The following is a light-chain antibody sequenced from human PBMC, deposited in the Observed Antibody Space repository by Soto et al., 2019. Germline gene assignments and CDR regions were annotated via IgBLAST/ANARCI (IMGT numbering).Light chain of an antibody. CDR1: QSVSDR. Sequence: EIVLTQSPATLSLSPGERATLSCRASQSVSDRLAWYQQKPGQAPRLLIFDASNRATAIPRRFSGSGSGTDFTLTISSLEPDDFATYYCRQRNFRPEVTFGGGTKVE. CDR2: DAS. V-gene: IGKV3-11*01. CDR3: RQRNFRPEVT. J-gene: IGKJ4*01.